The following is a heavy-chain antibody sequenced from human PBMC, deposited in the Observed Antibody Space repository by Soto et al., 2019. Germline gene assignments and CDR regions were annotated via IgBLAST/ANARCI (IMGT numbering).Heavy chain of an antibody. Sequence: ASVKVSCKASGYTFTGYYMHWVRQATGQGLEWMGWMNPNSGNTGYAQKFQGRVTMTRNTSISTAYMELSSLRSEDTAVYYCARNYGSGTEAFDIWGQGTMVTVSS. CDR1: GYTFTGYY. CDR3: ARNYGSGTEAFDI. J-gene: IGHJ3*02. D-gene: IGHD3-10*01. CDR2: MNPNSGNT. V-gene: IGHV1-8*02.